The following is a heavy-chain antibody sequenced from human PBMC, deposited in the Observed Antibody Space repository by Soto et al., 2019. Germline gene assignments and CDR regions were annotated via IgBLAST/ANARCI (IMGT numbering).Heavy chain of an antibody. J-gene: IGHJ6*02. V-gene: IGHV1-2*04. Sequence: GASVKVSCKASGYTFTGYYMHWVRQAPGQGLEWMGWINPNSGGTNYAQKFQGWVTMTRDTSISTAYMELSRLRSDDTAVYYCARDLPGIAVAGIYYYGMDVWGQGTTVTVSS. CDR1: GYTFTGYY. D-gene: IGHD6-19*01. CDR3: ARDLPGIAVAGIYYYGMDV. CDR2: INPNSGGT.